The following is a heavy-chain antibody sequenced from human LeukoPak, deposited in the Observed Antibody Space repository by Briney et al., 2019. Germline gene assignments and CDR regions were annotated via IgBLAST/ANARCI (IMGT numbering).Heavy chain of an antibody. CDR2: ITSDSGGT. CDR3: ARGHGYSSSWYFRPEYIYFDY. Sequence: GASVKVSCKASGYTFTGHYMHWVRQAPGQGLEWMGWITSDSGGTNYAQKFQGRVTMTRDTSISTAYMELSRLRSDDTAVYYCARGHGYSSSWYFRPEYIYFDYWGQGTLVTVSS. CDR1: GYTFTGHY. D-gene: IGHD6-13*01. V-gene: IGHV1-2*02. J-gene: IGHJ4*02.